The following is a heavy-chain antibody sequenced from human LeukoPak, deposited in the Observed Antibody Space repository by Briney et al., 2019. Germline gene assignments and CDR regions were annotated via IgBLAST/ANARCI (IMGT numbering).Heavy chain of an antibody. Sequence: SETLSLTXAVYGGSFSGYYWSWIRQPPGKGLEWIGEINHSGSTNYNPSLKSRVTISVDTSKNQFSLKLSSVTAADTAVYYCARAPTYYDYVWGSKSYYFDYWGQGTLVTVSS. CDR2: INHSGST. D-gene: IGHD3-16*01. V-gene: IGHV4-34*01. CDR3: ARAPTYYDYVWGSKSYYFDY. CDR1: GGSFSGYY. J-gene: IGHJ4*02.